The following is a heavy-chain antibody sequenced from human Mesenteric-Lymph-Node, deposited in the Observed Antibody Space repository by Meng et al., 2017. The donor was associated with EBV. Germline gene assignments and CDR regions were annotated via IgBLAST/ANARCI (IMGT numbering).Heavy chain of an antibody. CDR2: MYSSGST. CDR1: GGSISSGGYY. CDR3: ARGAYEGSGSKFAD. Sequence: QVQLKESGPGLVKPSQTLSLTCAVSGGSISSGGYYWTWIRQPPGKGLEWIGYMYSSGSTYYNPSLESRLAMSLDTYKNQFSLRLTSVTAADTALYYCARGAYEGSGSKFADWGQGTLVTVSS. V-gene: IGHV4-30-4*01. J-gene: IGHJ4*02. D-gene: IGHD3-10*01.